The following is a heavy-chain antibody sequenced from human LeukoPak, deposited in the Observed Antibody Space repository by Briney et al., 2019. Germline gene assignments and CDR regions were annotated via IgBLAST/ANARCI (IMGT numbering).Heavy chain of an antibody. CDR3: ARGTTYYYDSSGLIDY. J-gene: IGHJ4*02. V-gene: IGHV1-18*01. CDR2: ISAYNGNT. D-gene: IGHD3-22*01. CDR1: GYTFTSYG. Sequence: GASVKVSCKASGYTFTSYGISWVRQAPGQGLEWMGWISAYNGNTNYAQKFQGRVTITADKSTSTAYMELSSLRSEDTAVYYCARGTTYYYDSSGLIDYWGQGTLVTVSS.